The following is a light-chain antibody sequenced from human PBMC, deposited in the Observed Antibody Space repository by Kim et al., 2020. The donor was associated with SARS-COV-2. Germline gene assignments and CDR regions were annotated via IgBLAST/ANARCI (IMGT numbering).Light chain of an antibody. CDR3: AQATHWPLT. CDR1: QSLEYSDTNTY. V-gene: IGKV2-30*01. Sequence: DVVMTQSPPSLPVTLGQSASISCRSSQSLEYSDTNTYLSWFHQRPGQSPRRLIYKVSNRDSGVPDRFSGSGSGTDFTLKISSVDAEDVGIYYCAQATHWPLTFGGGTKVDIK. J-gene: IGKJ4*01. CDR2: KVS.